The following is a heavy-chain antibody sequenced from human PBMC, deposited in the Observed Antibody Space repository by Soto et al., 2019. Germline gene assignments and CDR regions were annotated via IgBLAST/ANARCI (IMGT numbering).Heavy chain of an antibody. Sequence: QVQLQESGPGLVRPSQTLSLTCSVSGDSINNGAYYWNWSRPPPDKRLEWMGYIYYSGSTFYAPPPRSRVTISEAPSKYTFSMTLNSVTVAVTAIYYCASDRPIRDWGSPSFAPWGKGIQFPVSS. CDR2: IYYSGST. CDR1: GDSINNGAYY. CDR3: ASDRPIRDWGSPSFAP. D-gene: IGHD3-16*01. J-gene: IGHJ5*02. V-gene: IGHV4-31*03.